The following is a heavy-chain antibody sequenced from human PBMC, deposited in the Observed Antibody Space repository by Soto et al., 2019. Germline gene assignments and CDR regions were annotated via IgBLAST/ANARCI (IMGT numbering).Heavy chain of an antibody. CDR1: GGTFSSYT. V-gene: IGHV1-69*02. D-gene: IGHD2-2*01. J-gene: IGHJ5*02. CDR3: GRGPDIVVVPAASAGVDWFDP. Sequence: ASVKVSCKASGGTFSSYTISWVRQAPGQGLEWMGRIIPILGIANYAQKFQGRVTITADKSMSTAYMELSSLRSEDTAVYYCGRGPDIVVVPAASAGVDWFDPWGQGTLVTVSS. CDR2: IIPILGIA.